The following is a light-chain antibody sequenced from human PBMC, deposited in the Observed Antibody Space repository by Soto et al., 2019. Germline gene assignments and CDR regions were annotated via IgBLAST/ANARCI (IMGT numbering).Light chain of an antibody. Sequence: EIVLTQSPATLSLSPGERATLSCRASQSVSSYLAWYQQKPGQAPRLLIYDASNTATGIPARFSGSGSGTDFTLTIPRLEPEDFAVYYCQQYGSSPYTFGQGTKVDIK. V-gene: IGKV3-20*01. CDR2: DAS. CDR3: QQYGSSPYT. CDR1: QSVSSY. J-gene: IGKJ2*01.